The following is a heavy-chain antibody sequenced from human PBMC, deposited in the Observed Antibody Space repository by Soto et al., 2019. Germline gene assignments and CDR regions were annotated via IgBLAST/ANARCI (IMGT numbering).Heavy chain of an antibody. CDR1: GFSLSTSGVG. J-gene: IGHJ3*02. D-gene: IGHD6-6*01. CDR3: ARGLATLPVFAFDI. Sequence: GSGPTLVNPTQTLTLTCSFSGFSLSTSGVGVGWIRQSPGKALGWLALIYWSGDEHYRPSLESRLSIIKDTSKNHVVLIMTDMDPVDTATYYCARGLATLPVFAFDIWGQGTMVTVSS. CDR2: IYWSGDE. V-gene: IGHV2-5*01.